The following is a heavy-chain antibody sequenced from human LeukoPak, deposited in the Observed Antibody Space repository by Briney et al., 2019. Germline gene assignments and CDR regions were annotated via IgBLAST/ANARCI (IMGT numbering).Heavy chain of an antibody. V-gene: IGHV4-39*01. J-gene: IGHJ3*02. Sequence: SQTLSLTCTVSGGSVYSGDFYWGWIRQPPGKGLEWIGTIYYSGSTYYNPSLKSRVTISVDTSKNQFSLKLSSVTASDTAVYYCARRFAPSRNDAFDIWGQGTMVTVSS. CDR2: IYYSGST. CDR1: GGSVYSGDFY. CDR3: ARRFAPSRNDAFDI. D-gene: IGHD3-10*01.